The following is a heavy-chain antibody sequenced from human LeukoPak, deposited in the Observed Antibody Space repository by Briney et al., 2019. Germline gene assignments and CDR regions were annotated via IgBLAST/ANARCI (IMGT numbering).Heavy chain of an antibody. CDR2: IKSKGSGGTT. J-gene: IGHJ4*02. CDR3: TWLTCGGSCWSL. D-gene: IGHD2-15*01. V-gene: IGHV3-15*01. Sequence: PGGSLRLSCAASGFTFSSYAMSWVRQAPGKGLEWVGRIKSKGSGGTTDYAAPVKGRFTISRDDSKNTVYLQMNSLKTEDTAVYFCTWLTCGGSCWSLWGQGTLVTVSS. CDR1: GFTFSSYA.